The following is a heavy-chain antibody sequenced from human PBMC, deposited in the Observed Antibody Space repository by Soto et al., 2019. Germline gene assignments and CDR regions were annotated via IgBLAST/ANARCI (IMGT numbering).Heavy chain of an antibody. Sequence: GGSLRLSCAASGFTFSSYAMSWVRQAPGKGLEWVSGISGSGGSTYYADSVKGRFTISRDNSKNTLYLQMNSLRAEDTAVYYCAKNYYGSGSYYNPVDYWGQGTLVTFSS. CDR3: AKNYYGSGSYYNPVDY. CDR1: GFTFSSYA. J-gene: IGHJ4*02. V-gene: IGHV3-23*01. D-gene: IGHD3-10*01. CDR2: ISGSGGST.